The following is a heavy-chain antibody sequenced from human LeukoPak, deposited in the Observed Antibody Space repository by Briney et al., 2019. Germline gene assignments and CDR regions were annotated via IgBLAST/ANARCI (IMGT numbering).Heavy chain of an antibody. J-gene: IGHJ3*02. CDR3: AREIYYGSGSSPFDI. D-gene: IGHD3-10*01. V-gene: IGHV1-2*02. Sequence: ASVKVSCKSSGYTFTGYYMHWVRQAPGQGLEWMGWINPNSGGTNYAQKFQGRVTMTRDTSISTAYMELSRLRSDDTAVYYCAREIYYGSGSSPFDIWGQGTMVTDSS. CDR1: GYTFTGYY. CDR2: INPNSGGT.